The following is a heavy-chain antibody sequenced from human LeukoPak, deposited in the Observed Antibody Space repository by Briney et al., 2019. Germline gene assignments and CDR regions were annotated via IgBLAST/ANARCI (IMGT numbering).Heavy chain of an antibody. D-gene: IGHD3-10*01. Sequence: SETLSLTCTVSGGSISSYYWSWIRQPPGKGLEWIGYIYYSGSTYYNPSLRSRVTISVDTSKNQFSLKLSSVTAADTAVYYCARAYGSGSFSSYYYYYYMDVWGKGTTVTISS. CDR1: GGSISSYY. J-gene: IGHJ6*03. CDR3: ARAYGSGSFSSYYYYYYMDV. V-gene: IGHV4-59*01. CDR2: IYYSGST.